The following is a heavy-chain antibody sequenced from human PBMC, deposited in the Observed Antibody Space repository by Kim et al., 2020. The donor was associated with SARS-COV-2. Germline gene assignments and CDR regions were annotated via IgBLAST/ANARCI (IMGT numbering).Heavy chain of an antibody. V-gene: IGHV3-15*01. Sequence: YAAPVKGRFTISRDDSKNTLYLQMNSLKTEDTAVYYCTTRTTGTTGAFDIWGQGTMVTVSS. J-gene: IGHJ3*02. CDR3: TTRTTGTTGAFDI. D-gene: IGHD1-1*01.